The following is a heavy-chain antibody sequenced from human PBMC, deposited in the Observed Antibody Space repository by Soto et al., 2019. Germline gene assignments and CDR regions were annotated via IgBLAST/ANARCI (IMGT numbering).Heavy chain of an antibody. J-gene: IGHJ4*02. V-gene: IGHV3-23*01. D-gene: IGHD4-17*01. CDR1: GFTFSSYA. CDR2: ISGSCGTT. Sequence: EVQLLESGGALVQSGGSLRLSCAVSGFTFSSYAMSWVRQAPGKGLKLVSAISGSCGTTYYADSVKGRFTISRDNSKNTLYLQMNSLRAEDTAVYYCAKDPRMATVTTDYFDYWGQGTLVTVSS. CDR3: AKDPRMATVTTDYFDY.